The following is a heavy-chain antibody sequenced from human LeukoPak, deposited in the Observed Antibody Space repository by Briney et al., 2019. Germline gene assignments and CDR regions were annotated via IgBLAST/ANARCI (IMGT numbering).Heavy chain of an antibody. CDR1: GFTFSSYS. Sequence: GGSLRLSCAASGFTFSSYSMNWVRQAPGKGQEWVSSISSSSSYIYYADSVKGRFTISRDNAKNSLYLQMNSLRAEDTAVYYCARELRRGRHGSTVYYYYGMDVWGQGTTVTVSS. CDR3: ARELRRGRHGSTVYYYYGMDV. J-gene: IGHJ6*02. D-gene: IGHD3-10*01. CDR2: ISSSSSYI. V-gene: IGHV3-21*01.